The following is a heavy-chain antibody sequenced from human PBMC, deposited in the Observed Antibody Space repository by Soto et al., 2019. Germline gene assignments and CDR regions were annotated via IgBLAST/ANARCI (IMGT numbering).Heavy chain of an antibody. J-gene: IGHJ6*02. V-gene: IGHV3-30*18. CDR2: ISYDGSNK. CDR3: AKEVRDSGYDYYYYGMDV. Sequence: GGSLRLSCAASGFTFSSYGMHWVRQAPGKGLEWVAVISYDGSNKYYADSVKGRFTISRDNSKNTLYLQMNSLRAEDTAVYYCAKEVRDSGYDYYYYGMDVWGQGTTVTVSS. CDR1: GFTFSSYG. D-gene: IGHD5-12*01.